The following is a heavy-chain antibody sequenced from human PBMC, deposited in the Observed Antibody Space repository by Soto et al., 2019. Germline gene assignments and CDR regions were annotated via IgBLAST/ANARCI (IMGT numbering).Heavy chain of an antibody. CDR2: INAGNGNT. CDR1: GYTFTSYA. V-gene: IGHV1-3*01. CDR3: AMGDSTAAAGSDY. J-gene: IGHJ4*02. Sequence: ASVKVSCKASGYTFTSYAMHWVRQAPGQRLEWMGWINAGNGNTKYSQKFQGRVTITRDTSASTAYMELSSLRSEDTAVYYCAMGDSTAAAGSDYWGQGTLVNVSS. D-gene: IGHD6-13*01.